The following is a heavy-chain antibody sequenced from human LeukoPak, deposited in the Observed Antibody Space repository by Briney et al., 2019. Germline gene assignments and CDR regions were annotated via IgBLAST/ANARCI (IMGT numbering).Heavy chain of an antibody. CDR1: GGSISISSHY. Sequence: SETLSLTCTVSGGSISISSHYWVWIRQPPGKGLEWIGSIYYSGSTYYHPSLKSRVTISVDTSKNQFSLKLSSVTAADTAVYYCARAGSSWYHPAFDYWGQGTLVTVSS. J-gene: IGHJ4*02. CDR3: ARAGSSWYHPAFDY. CDR2: IYYSGST. D-gene: IGHD6-13*01. V-gene: IGHV4-39*07.